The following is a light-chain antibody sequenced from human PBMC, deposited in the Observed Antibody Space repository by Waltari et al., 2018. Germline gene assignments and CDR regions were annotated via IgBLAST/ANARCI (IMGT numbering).Light chain of an antibody. CDR3: QQYVSSPVT. J-gene: IGKJ4*01. CDR1: QSVSSTY. Sequence: GERATLSCRISQSVSSTYLAWYQQKAGQAPRLLIYGASTRATGIPDRFSGSGSGTDFTLTISRLEPEDFAVYYCQQYVSSPVTFGGGTKVEIK. CDR2: GAS. V-gene: IGKV3-20*01.